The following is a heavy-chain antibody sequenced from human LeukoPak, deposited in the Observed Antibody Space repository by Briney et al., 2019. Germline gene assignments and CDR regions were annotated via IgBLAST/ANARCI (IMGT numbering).Heavy chain of an antibody. D-gene: IGHD3-3*01. Sequence: ASVKVSCKSSGYTLTSYGISWVRQAPGQGLEWMGWISAYNGNTNYAQKFQGRVTMTTDTSTSTAYMELRSLRSDDTAVYYCARDNSLRFLEWLPLSPHFDYWGQGTLVTVSS. CDR3: ARDNSLRFLEWLPLSPHFDY. J-gene: IGHJ4*02. CDR1: GYTLTSYG. CDR2: ISAYNGNT. V-gene: IGHV1-18*01.